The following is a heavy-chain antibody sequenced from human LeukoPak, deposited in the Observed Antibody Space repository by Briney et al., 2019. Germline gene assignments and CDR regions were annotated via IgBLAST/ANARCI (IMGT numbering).Heavy chain of an antibody. CDR2: ISGSGGST. J-gene: IGHJ4*02. V-gene: IGHV3-23*01. CDR3: ATSTGNYWSYFEY. D-gene: IGHD1-26*01. CDR1: GFTFSSYA. Sequence: GGSLRLSCAASGFTFSSYAMSWVRQAPGKGLEWVSAISGSGGSTYYADSVKGRFTISRDNSKNTLYLQMNSLKAEDTAVYYCATSTGNYWSYFEYWGQGTLVTVSS.